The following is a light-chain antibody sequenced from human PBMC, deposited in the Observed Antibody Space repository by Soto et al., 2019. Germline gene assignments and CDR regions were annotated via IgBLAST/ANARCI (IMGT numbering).Light chain of an antibody. CDR3: AAWDDRLNSQT. CDR1: RSNIGRNY. V-gene: IGLV1-47*01. CDR2: TNN. J-gene: IGLJ3*02. Sequence: QSVLTKPPSASGTPGQRVTISCYGSRSNIGRNYVYWYQHLPGTAPKLLIQTNNERPSGVPDRFSGSKSGTSVSLAISGLRTEEEATYYCAAWDDRLNSQTFCGGTKLTVL.